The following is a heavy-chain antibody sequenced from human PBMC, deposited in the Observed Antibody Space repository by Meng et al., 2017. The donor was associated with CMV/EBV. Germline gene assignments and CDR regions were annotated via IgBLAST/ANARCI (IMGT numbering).Heavy chain of an antibody. J-gene: IGHJ5*02. CDR1: FNFRDYC. V-gene: IGHV3-11*06. D-gene: IGHD3-16*01. CDR2: SSSRSSYT. Sequence: FNFRDYCMNCVRQAPGKGLEWVSYSSSRSSYTDYADSVKSRFTISRDNAKNSLYLQMNSLIAEDTAVYYCARVPEEVATIGGVWFDPWGQGTLVTVSS. CDR3: ARVPEEVATIGGVWFDP.